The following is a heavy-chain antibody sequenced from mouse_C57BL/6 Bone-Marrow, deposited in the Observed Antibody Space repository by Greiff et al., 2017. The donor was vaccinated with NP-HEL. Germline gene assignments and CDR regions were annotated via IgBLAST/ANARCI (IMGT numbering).Heavy chain of an antibody. J-gene: IGHJ2*01. Sequence: EVQLQESGTVLARPGASVKMSCKTSGYTFTSYWMHWVKQRPGQGLEWIGAIYPGNSDTSYNQKFKGKAKLTAVTSASTAYMELSSLTNEDSAVYYCTRSATVVARYFDYWGQGTTLTVSS. CDR2: IYPGNSDT. CDR3: TRSATVVARYFDY. D-gene: IGHD1-1*01. V-gene: IGHV1-5*01. CDR1: GYTFTSYW.